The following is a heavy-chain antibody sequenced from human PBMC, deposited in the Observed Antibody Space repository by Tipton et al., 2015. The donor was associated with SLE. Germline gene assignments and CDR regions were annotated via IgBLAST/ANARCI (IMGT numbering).Heavy chain of an antibody. Sequence: TLSLTCTVSGGSISSSSYYWGWIRQPPGKGLEWIGNIYYSGNTYYNPSLKSRVTISVDTSKNQFSLKLSSVTAADTAVYYCARGYVGEDYWGQGTLVTVSS. D-gene: IGHD3-16*01. CDR2: IYYSGNT. J-gene: IGHJ4*02. CDR3: ARGYVGEDY. CDR1: GGSISSSSYY. V-gene: IGHV4-39*07.